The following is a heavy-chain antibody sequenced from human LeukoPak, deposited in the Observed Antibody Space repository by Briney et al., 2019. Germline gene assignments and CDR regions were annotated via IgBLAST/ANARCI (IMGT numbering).Heavy chain of an antibody. CDR3: ARRFDA. Sequence: GGSLRLSCAASGFAISDYSMNWVRQAPGKGLEWVSFISESGTTIYYADSVKGRFTISRDNAKNSLYLQMNSLRDEDTAVYYCARRFDAWGQGTLVTVSS. CDR2: ISESGTTI. J-gene: IGHJ4*02. CDR1: GFAISDYS. V-gene: IGHV3-48*02.